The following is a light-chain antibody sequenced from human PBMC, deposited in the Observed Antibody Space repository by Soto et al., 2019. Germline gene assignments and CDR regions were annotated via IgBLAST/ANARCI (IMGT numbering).Light chain of an antibody. CDR3: SSFTSSTTYV. CDR2: NVN. CDR1: SSDVGNYNY. J-gene: IGLJ1*01. V-gene: IGLV2-14*01. Sequence: SALTQSASLSGSPGQSITISCTGTSSDVGNYNYVSWYQQHPGEVPKLIIFNVNNRPSGVSNRFSGSKSGNTASLTISGLQAEDEADYYCSSFTSSTTYVFGTGTKVTVL.